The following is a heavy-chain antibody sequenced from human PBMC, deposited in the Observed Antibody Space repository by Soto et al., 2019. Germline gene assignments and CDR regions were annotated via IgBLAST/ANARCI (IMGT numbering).Heavy chain of an antibody. V-gene: IGHV1-46*03. CDR2: INPSGGST. Sequence: XSVKVSFKASGYTFTSYYMHWVRQAPGQGLEWMGIINPSGGSTSYAQKFQGRVTMTRDTSTSTVYMELSRMRSEYTAVYYCARRADNDYGVDYWGQGTLVTVSS. CDR1: GYTFTSYY. D-gene: IGHD4-17*01. CDR3: ARRADNDYGVDY. J-gene: IGHJ4*02.